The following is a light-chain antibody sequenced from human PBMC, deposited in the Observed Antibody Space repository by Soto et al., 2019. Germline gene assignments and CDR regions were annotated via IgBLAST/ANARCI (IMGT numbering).Light chain of an antibody. J-gene: IGKJ1*01. CDR2: WAS. CDR1: QSVFYSPYNKKY. V-gene: IGKV4-1*01. CDR3: LQHYSLPWT. Sequence: DIVMTQSPDSLAVSLGEGATINCMSTQSVFYSPYNKKYLVWYKQKPGQPPKXXSSWASTRESGVPDRFSGSASGTEFTLTISSLQAGDVEVYYCLQHYSLPWTFGQGTKVDI.